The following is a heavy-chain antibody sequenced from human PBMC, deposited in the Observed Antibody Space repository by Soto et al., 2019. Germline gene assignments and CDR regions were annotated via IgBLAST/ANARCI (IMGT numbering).Heavy chain of an antibody. D-gene: IGHD3-3*02. V-gene: IGHV4-28*01. CDR1: AYSISSGNW. J-gene: IGHJ6*02. CDR2: IYYNGTT. CDR3: ARTFRSHFWSCSPFYAMTV. Sequence: QVQLQESGPGLVKPADTLSLTCAVSAYSISSGNWWGWIRQPPGKGLEWIGYIYYNGTTYYKPSLKSRVTLSVDTSKNQFSLKVRSLTAVDTAVYYCARTFRSHFWSCSPFYAMTVWGQGTTVIVSS.